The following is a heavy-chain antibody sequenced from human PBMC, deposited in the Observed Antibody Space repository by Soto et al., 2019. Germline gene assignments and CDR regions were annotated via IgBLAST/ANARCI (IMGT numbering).Heavy chain of an antibody. CDR2: IIPIFGTA. V-gene: IGHV1-69*13. CDR1: GGTFSSYA. CDR3: ARAETYYYDSSGYPLYGMDV. Sequence: GASVKVSCKASGGTFSSYAISWVRQAPGQGLEWMGGIIPIFGTANYAQKFQGRVTITADESTSTAYMELSSLRSEDTAVYYCARAETYYYDSSGYPLYGMDVWGQGTTVTSP. D-gene: IGHD3-22*01. J-gene: IGHJ6*02.